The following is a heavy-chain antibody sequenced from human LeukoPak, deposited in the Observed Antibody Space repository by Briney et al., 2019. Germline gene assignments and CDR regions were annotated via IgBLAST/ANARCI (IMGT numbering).Heavy chain of an antibody. J-gene: IGHJ4*02. V-gene: IGHV3-15*01. CDR3: TTGGRNGAFQFDS. Sequence: PGGSLRLSCAASGFTFNNAWMSWVRQVPGKGLEWVARIKSETDGGATHYAAPVQGRFTISRDDSEKTLFLQMNSLKTEDTAVYYCTTGGRNGAFQFDSWGQGTLVTVSS. CDR1: GFTFNNAW. CDR2: IKSETDGGAT. D-gene: IGHD1-26*01.